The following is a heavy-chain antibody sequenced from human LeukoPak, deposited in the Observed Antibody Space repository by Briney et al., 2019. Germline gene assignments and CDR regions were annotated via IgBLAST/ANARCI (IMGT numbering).Heavy chain of an antibody. CDR3: ARDDFGSGYYDRAFDY. D-gene: IGHD3-22*01. Sequence: GGSLRLSCAASGFTFSSYEMNWVRQAPGKGLEWVSYISSSGSTIYYADSVKGRFTISRDNAKNSLYLQMNSLRAEDTAVYYCARDDFGSGYYDRAFDYWGQGTLVTVSS. CDR2: ISSSGSTI. J-gene: IGHJ4*02. V-gene: IGHV3-48*03. CDR1: GFTFSSYE.